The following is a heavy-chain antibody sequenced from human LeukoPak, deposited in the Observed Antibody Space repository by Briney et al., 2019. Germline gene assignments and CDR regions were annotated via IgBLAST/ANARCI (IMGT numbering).Heavy chain of an antibody. CDR3: TKRHDYYETSGYYPDFDF. V-gene: IGHV3-23*01. Sequence: GGSLRLSCAASGFTFSDNYMTWVRQAPGKGLEWVSSINSNGGRTYYADSVKGRFTISRDNSENTLYLQMNSLRAEDTALYYCTKRHDYYETSGYYPDFDFWGQGTLVSVSP. D-gene: IGHD3-22*01. J-gene: IGHJ4*02. CDR2: INSNGGRT. CDR1: GFTFSDNY.